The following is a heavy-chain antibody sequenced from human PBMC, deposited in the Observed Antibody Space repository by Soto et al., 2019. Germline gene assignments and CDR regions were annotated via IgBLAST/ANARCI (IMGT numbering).Heavy chain of an antibody. CDR1: GGSISGDDYS. V-gene: IGHV4-30-4*01. D-gene: IGHD3-3*01. CDR2: ILNSGRT. CDR3: ARTVDFWSGYYAY. J-gene: IGHJ1*01. Sequence: ASETLSLTSTVSGGSISGDDYSWSWIRQPPGKGLEWIGYILNSGRTYYNPSLKSRVTISQDTSKNQFSLRLSSVTVADTAVYYCARTVDFWSGYYAYWGQGTLVTVSS.